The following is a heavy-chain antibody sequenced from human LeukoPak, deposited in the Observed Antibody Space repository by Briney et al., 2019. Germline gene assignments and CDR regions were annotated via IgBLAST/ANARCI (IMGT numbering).Heavy chain of an antibody. CDR2: IYYSGST. J-gene: IGHJ4*02. Sequence: SETLSLTCTDSGGSISSGGYYWSWIRQHPGKGLEWIGYIYYSGSTYYNPSLKSRVTISVDTSKNQFSLKLSSVTAADTAVYYCARALGRYDYVWGSYRPNYFDYWGQGTLVTVSS. CDR1: GGSISSGGYY. CDR3: ARALGRYDYVWGSYRPNYFDY. V-gene: IGHV4-31*03. D-gene: IGHD3-16*02.